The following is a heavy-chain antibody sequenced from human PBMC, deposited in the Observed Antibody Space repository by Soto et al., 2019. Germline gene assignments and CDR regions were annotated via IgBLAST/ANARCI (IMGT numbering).Heavy chain of an antibody. D-gene: IGHD6-13*01. V-gene: IGHV4-38-2*01. CDR1: GYSISSGYY. Sequence: LETLSLTCAVSGYSISSGYYWGWIRQPPGKGLEWIGSIYHSGSTYYNPSLKSRVTISVDTSKNQFSLKLSSVTAADTAVYYCARVGQQLEPALFDPWGQGTLVTV. CDR3: ARVGQQLEPALFDP. J-gene: IGHJ5*02. CDR2: IYHSGST.